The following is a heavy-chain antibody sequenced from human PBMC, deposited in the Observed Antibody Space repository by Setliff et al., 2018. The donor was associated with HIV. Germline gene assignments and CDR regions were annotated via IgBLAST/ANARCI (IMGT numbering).Heavy chain of an antibody. D-gene: IGHD3-10*01. J-gene: IGHJ4*01. CDR3: ARGALLAVFDFDH. CDR2: INVGKGDT. V-gene: IGHV1-3*01. CDR1: GYTFTTYS. Sequence: ASVKVSCKASGYTFTTYSMHWVRQAPGHSLEWMGWINVGKGDTKYSQEFQGRITITTDTSANTGYMELSSLRSDDTAVYFCARGALLAVFDFDHWGHGT.